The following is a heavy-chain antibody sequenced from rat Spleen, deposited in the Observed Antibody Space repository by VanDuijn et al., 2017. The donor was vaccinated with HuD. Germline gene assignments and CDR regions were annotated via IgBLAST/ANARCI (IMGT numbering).Heavy chain of an antibody. CDR2: IIYDGSST. V-gene: IGHV5-17*01. J-gene: IGHJ2*01. Sequence: EVQLVESGGGLVQPGRSLKLSCAASGFTFSDYAMAWVRQSPKKGLEWVATIIYDGSSTYYRDSVKGRFTISRDNGKSSLYLQMDSLRSDDTATYYCARRHYGYTDYFDYWGQGVMVTVSS. CDR3: ARRHYGYTDYFDY. D-gene: IGHD1-9*01. CDR1: GFTFSDYA.